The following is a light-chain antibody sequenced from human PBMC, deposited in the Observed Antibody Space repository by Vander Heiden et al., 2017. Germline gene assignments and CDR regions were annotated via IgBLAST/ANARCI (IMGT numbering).Light chain of an antibody. J-gene: IGLJ1*01. CDR1: NIGSKS. CDR3: QVWDRSSDQYV. Sequence: SYVLTQPPSVSVAPGKTARITCGGNNIGSKSVHWYQQKPGQAPVLVIYYDNDRPSGIPERFSGSNSGHTATLTISRVEAGDEADYYCQVWDRSSDQYVFGTGTKVSVL. V-gene: IGLV3-21*04. CDR2: YDN.